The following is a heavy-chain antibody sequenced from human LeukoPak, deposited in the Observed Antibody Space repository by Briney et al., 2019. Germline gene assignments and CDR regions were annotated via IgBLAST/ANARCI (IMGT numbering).Heavy chain of an antibody. V-gene: IGHV6-1*01. D-gene: IGHD6-13*01. Sequence: SQTLSLTCAISGDSVSSNSAAWNWIRQSPSRGLEWLGRTYYRSKWYNDYAVSVKSRITINPDTSKNQFSLKLTSVTAADTAVYYCARHVGVGGTRGFDYWGRGTLVTVSS. CDR2: TYYRSKWYN. CDR3: ARHVGVGGTRGFDY. J-gene: IGHJ4*02. CDR1: GDSVSSNSAA.